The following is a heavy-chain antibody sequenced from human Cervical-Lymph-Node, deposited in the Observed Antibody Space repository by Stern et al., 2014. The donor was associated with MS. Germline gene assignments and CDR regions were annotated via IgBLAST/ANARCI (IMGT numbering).Heavy chain of an antibody. V-gene: IGHV3-21*01. CDR2: ISSSSSFI. CDR1: GFSFSVET. D-gene: IGHD1-26*01. J-gene: IGHJ4*02. Sequence: EDQLVESGGGLVKPGGSLRLSCAASGFSFSVETMNWVRQSPGQGLEWVSSISSSSSFIHYADSVKGRFTISRDNVNNSLFLQMSSLTVEDTAVYYCASAAPRGYWGQGTLVAVSS. CDR3: ASAAPRGY.